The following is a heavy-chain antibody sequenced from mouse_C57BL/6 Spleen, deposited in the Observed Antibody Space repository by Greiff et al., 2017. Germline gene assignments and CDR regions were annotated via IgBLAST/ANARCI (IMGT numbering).Heavy chain of an antibody. V-gene: IGHV14-3*01. CDR1: GFNIKNTY. Sequence: VQLKESVAELVRPGASVKLSCTASGFNIKNTYMHWVKQRPQQGLEWIGRIDPANGNTKYAPQFQGKATITADTSSNTAYLQLSSLASDDTAIYCCAITTVVARYFDVWGTGTTVTVSS. CDR2: IDPANGNT. J-gene: IGHJ1*03. D-gene: IGHD1-1*01. CDR3: AITTVVARYFDV.